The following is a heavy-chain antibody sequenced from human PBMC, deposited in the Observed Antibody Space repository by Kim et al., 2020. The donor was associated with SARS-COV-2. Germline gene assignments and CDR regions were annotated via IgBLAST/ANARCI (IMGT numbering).Heavy chain of an antibody. CDR1: GFRFSDYW. J-gene: IGHJ4*02. CDR2: INPDGSQK. D-gene: IGHD3-16*01. Sequence: GGSLRLSCAASGFRFSDYWMSWVRQTPGKGLEWVANINPDGSQKYYVDSVKGRFTISRDNAKNSLYVQMNNVRAEDTAMYYCARDNWAVFDYWGQGTLVTVSS. V-gene: IGHV3-7*03. CDR3: ARDNWAVFDY.